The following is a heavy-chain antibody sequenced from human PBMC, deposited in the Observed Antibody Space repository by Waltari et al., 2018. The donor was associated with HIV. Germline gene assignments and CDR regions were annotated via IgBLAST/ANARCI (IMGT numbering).Heavy chain of an antibody. CDR1: GGSLSDTTYY. J-gene: IGHJ4*02. V-gene: IGHV4-39*01. Sequence: QLQLQESGPGLVTPSETLSLTCPVSGGSLSDTTYYWGWIRQPPGKGREWVGSIYYSGSTYYNPSLKSRVTISVDTSKSQFSLRLTSVTAADAALYYCARLHSSGWYFDHWGQGTLVTVSS. CDR2: IYYSGST. D-gene: IGHD6-19*01. CDR3: ARLHSSGWYFDH.